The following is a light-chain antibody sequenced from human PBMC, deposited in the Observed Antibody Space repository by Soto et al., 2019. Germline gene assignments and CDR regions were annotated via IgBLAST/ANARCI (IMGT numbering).Light chain of an antibody. CDR2: GAS. Sequence: EIVMTQSPATLSVSPGERATLSCRASQSVSNNLAWYQQKPGQAPRLLIYGASTRATGIPARFSGSGSGTEFTLPISSLQSEDFAVYYCQQYNTWSPLTFCGGTKVETK. V-gene: IGKV3-15*01. J-gene: IGKJ4*01. CDR1: QSVSNN. CDR3: QQYNTWSPLT.